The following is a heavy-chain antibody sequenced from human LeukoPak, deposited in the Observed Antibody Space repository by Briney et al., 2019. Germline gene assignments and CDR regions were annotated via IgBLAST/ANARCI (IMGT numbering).Heavy chain of an antibody. CDR2: INHSGST. CDR1: VGSFSSYY. D-gene: IGHD4-17*01. V-gene: IGHV4-34*01. J-gene: IGHJ5*02. CDR3: ASGITVTTAWFDP. Sequence: SETLSLTCAVYVGSFSSYYWSWIRQPPGKGLEWIGEINHSGSTNYNPSLKGRVTISVDTSKNQFSLKLSSVTAADTAVYYCASGITVTTAWFDPWGQGTLVTVSS.